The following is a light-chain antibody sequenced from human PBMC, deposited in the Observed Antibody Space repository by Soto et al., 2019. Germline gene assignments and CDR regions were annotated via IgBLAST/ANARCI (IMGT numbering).Light chain of an antibody. CDR2: EVS. CDR3: SSYKRGSTI. V-gene: IGLV2-14*01. CDR1: NSDLGGFKS. Sequence: QSALTQPASVSGSRGQSITISCTGVNSDLGGFKSVSWYQQPPGKAPRLIIYEVSNRPSGVSNRFSGSTSGTTASLTISGLQAEDGADYSCSSYKRGSTIFAGGPKLTVL. J-gene: IGLJ2*01.